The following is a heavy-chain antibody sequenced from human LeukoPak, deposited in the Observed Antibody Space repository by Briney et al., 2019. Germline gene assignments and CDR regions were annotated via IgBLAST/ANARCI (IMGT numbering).Heavy chain of an antibody. Sequence: GASVKVSCKASGGTFSSYAISWVRQAPGQGLEWMGGIIPIFSTANYAQKFQGRVTITTDESTSTAYMELSSLRSEDTAVYYCARGSYAGSSALSYYYYYMDVWGKGTTVTVSS. J-gene: IGHJ6*03. V-gene: IGHV1-69*05. CDR1: GGTFSSYA. CDR2: IIPIFSTA. CDR3: ARGSYAGSSALSYYYYYMDV. D-gene: IGHD6-6*01.